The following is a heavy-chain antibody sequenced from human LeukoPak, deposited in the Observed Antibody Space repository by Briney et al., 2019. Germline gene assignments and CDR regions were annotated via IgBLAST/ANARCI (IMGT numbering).Heavy chain of an antibody. Sequence: ASVKVSFKASGCTFTGYYIYWVRQAPGQGLEWMGWINPNSGGTNYALKFQGRVTMTRDTSISTAYMELSRLRSDDTAVYYCARGPRYGSGNYYNNYWGQGTLVTVSS. CDR3: ARGPRYGSGNYYNNY. J-gene: IGHJ4*02. D-gene: IGHD3-10*01. CDR2: INPNSGGT. V-gene: IGHV1-2*02. CDR1: GCTFTGYY.